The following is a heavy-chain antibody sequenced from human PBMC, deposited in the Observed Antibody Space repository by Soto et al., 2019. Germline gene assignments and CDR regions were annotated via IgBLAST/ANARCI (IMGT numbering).Heavy chain of an antibody. V-gene: IGHV4-30-4*01. Sequence: TLSLTCTVSGGSISSANYYWSWIRQPPGKGLEWIGYIYYGGSTYYNPSLRSRVTISLDTPKNQFSLRLRSVTAADMAVYYCATSEYSSLSVNRFDPWGQGALVTVSS. CDR3: ATSEYSSLSVNRFDP. D-gene: IGHD6-6*01. J-gene: IGHJ5*02. CDR2: IYYGGST. CDR1: GGSISSANYY.